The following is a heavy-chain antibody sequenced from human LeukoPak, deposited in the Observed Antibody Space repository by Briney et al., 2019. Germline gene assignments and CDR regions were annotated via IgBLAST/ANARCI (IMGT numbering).Heavy chain of an antibody. CDR2: IKQDGSEK. D-gene: IGHD1-1*01. V-gene: IGHV3-7*01. J-gene: IGHJ4*02. CDR1: RFTFSSYW. CDR3: AREATGHYYFDY. Sequence: GGSLRLSCAASRFTFSSYWMSWVRQAPGKGLEWVANIKQDGSEKYYVDSVKGRFTISRDNAKNSLYLQMNSLRAEDTAVYYCAREATGHYYFDYWGQGTLVTVSS.